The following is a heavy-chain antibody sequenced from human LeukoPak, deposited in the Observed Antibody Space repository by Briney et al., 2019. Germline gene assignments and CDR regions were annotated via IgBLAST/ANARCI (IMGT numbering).Heavy chain of an antibody. D-gene: IGHD5-18*01. CDR2: IASKLYGGTA. J-gene: IGHJ4*02. Sequence: GGSLRLSCTASGFRFGDNTMSWFRQAPGKGLEWVGFIASKLYGGTAEYAASVKGRFSISRDDFKSIAYLEMSSLKIEDTAVYYRTRDSYGHDPRNSFDYWGQGTLVTVSS. CDR1: GFRFGDNT. V-gene: IGHV3-49*03. CDR3: TRDSYGHDPRNSFDY.